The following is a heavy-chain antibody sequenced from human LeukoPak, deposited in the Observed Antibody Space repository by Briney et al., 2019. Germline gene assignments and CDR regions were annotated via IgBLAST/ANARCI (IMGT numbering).Heavy chain of an antibody. CDR2: IYSGGST. Sequence: PGGSLRLSCAASEFSVGSNYMTWVRQAPGKGLEWVSLIYSGGSTYYADSVKGRFTISRDNSKNTLYLQMGSLRTEDMAVYYCARAATVTAESAFGYWGQGTLVTVSS. V-gene: IGHV3-66*01. J-gene: IGHJ4*02. CDR3: ARAATVTAESAFGY. D-gene: IGHD4-17*01. CDR1: EFSVGSNY.